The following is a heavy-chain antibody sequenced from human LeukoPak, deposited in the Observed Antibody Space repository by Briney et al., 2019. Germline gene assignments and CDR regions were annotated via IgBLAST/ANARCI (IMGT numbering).Heavy chain of an antibody. CDR2: ISAYNGNT. CDR3: ARDQGPYYDILTGYGIGFDP. CDR1: GYTFTSYG. J-gene: IGHJ5*02. Sequence: ASVTVSCKASGYTFTSYGISWVRQAPGQGLEWMGWISAYNGNTNYAQKLQGRVTMTTDTSTSTAYMELRSLRSDDTAVYYCARDQGPYYDILTGYGIGFDPWGQGTLVTVSS. D-gene: IGHD3-9*01. V-gene: IGHV1-18*04.